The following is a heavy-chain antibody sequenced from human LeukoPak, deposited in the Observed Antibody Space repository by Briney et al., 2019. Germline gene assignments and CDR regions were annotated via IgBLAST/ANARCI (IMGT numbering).Heavy chain of an antibody. Sequence: GGSLRLSCAASGFKFSSYSMKWVRQAPGKGLEWVSFISSSSSYIYYADSLKGRFTISRDNAKNSLYLQMNSLRAEDTAVYYCARGTMFPYCFDYWGQGTLVTVSS. D-gene: IGHD3-10*02. J-gene: IGHJ4*02. V-gene: IGHV3-21*01. CDR3: ARGTMFPYCFDY. CDR1: GFKFSSYS. CDR2: ISSSSSYI.